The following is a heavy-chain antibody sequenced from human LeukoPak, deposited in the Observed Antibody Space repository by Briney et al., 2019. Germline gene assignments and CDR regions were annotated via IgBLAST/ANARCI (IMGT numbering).Heavy chain of an antibody. CDR3: ARNPRIQLWLPWFDP. CDR2: INPSGGST. CDR1: GYTFTSYY. D-gene: IGHD5-18*01. V-gene: IGHV1-46*01. J-gene: IGHJ5*02. Sequence: ASVKVSCKASGYTFTSYYMHWVRQAPGQGLEWMGIINPSGGSTNYAQKFQGRVTITADESTSTAYMELSSLRSEDTAVYYCARNPRIQLWLPWFDPWGQGTLVTVSS.